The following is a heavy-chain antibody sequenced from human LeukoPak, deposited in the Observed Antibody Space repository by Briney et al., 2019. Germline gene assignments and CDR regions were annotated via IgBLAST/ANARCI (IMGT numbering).Heavy chain of an antibody. CDR2: MSGSGTNT. V-gene: IGHV3-23*01. D-gene: IGHD5-12*01. Sequence: GGSLRLSCEVSGFTFSSFSMSWVRQAPGKGLEWVSDMSGSGTNTHYADSVKGRFTISRDNFKNTLYVQMNSLRAEDTAVYYCEKGLASDVWLGHDHWGQGTLVTVSS. CDR3: EKGLASDVWLGHDH. J-gene: IGHJ4*02. CDR1: GFTFSSFS.